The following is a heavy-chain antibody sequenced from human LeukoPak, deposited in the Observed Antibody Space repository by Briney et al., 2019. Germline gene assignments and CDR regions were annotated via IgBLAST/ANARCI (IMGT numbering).Heavy chain of an antibody. CDR3: ARLYRYGYYIFDS. CDR2: INHSGST. V-gene: IGHV4-34*01. D-gene: IGHD5-18*01. CDR1: GGSFSGYY. J-gene: IGHJ4*02. Sequence: SETLSLTCAVYGGSFSGYYWSWIRQPPGKGLEWIGEINHSGSTNYNPTLTSRVTTSVDTYKNQFSLKLSSVAAAGTGVYYCARLYRYGYYIFDSSGAGTLVTASS.